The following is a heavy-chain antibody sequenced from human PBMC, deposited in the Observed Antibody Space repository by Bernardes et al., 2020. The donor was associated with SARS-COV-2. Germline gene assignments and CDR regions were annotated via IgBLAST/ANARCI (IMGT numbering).Heavy chain of an antibody. CDR3: ARDVTTRGGQQLAPDH. V-gene: IGHV3-11*06. D-gene: IGHD6-13*01. J-gene: IGHJ4*02. CDR2: ISGSGSYT. Sequence: GGSLRLSCAASGFTFSDFHMSWLRQAPGKGLQLISYISGSGSYTKYADSVKGRFTISRDNAKNSVYLQMSSLRVEDTAVYFCARDVTTRGGQQLAPDHWGQGTLVTVSS. CDR1: GFTFSDFH.